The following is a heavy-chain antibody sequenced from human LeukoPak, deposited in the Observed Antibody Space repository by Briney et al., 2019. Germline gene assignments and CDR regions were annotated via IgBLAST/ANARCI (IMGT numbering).Heavy chain of an antibody. CDR1: GGTFSSYA. V-gene: IGHV1-69*05. J-gene: IGHJ6*03. Sequence: GASVKVSCKASGGTFSSYAISWVRQAPGQGLEWMGGIIPIFGTANYAQKFQGRVTITTDESTSTAYMELSSLRSEDTAVYYCARAAPVDTAMVNVYYMDVWGKGTTVTVSS. CDR2: IIPIFGTA. D-gene: IGHD5-18*01. CDR3: ARAAPVDTAMVNVYYMDV.